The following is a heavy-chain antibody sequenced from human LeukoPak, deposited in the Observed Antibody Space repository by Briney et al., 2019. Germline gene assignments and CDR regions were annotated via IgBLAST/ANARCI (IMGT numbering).Heavy chain of an antibody. CDR3: AKDTIFGVVIPAYGMDV. Sequence: PGGSLRLTCAASGFTFSSYAMSWVRQAPGKGLEWVSAISRSGGSTYYADSVKGRFTISRDNSKNTLYLQMNSLRAEDTAVYYCAKDTIFGVVIPAYGMDVWGQGTTVTVSS. D-gene: IGHD3-3*01. CDR2: ISRSGGST. J-gene: IGHJ6*02. CDR1: GFTFSSYA. V-gene: IGHV3-23*01.